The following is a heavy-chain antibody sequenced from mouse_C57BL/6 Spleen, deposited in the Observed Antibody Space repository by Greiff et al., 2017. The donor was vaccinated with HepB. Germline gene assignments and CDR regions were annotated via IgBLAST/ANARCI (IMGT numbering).Heavy chain of an antibody. CDR1: GFTFSSYA. Sequence: DVKLVESGGGLVKPGGSLKLSCAASGFTFSSYAMSWVRQTPEKRLEWVATISDGGSYTYYPDNVKGRFTISRDNAKNNLYLQMSHLKSEDTAMYYCARGADYLRYFDVWGTGTTVTVSS. CDR3: ARGADYLRYFDV. V-gene: IGHV5-4*03. J-gene: IGHJ1*03. CDR2: ISDGGSYT. D-gene: IGHD1-1*01.